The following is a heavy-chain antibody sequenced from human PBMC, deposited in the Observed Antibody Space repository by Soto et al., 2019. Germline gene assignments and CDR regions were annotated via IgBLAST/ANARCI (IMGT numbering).Heavy chain of an antibody. Sequence: GGSLRLSCAASGFTFSSYAMNWVRQAPGKGLEWVAVVSDSGRRTDCAESVKGRFTISRDSSKNTVYLEMNTLRAEDTAVYYCAKDRVAGAIADRFDSWGQGTLVTVSS. CDR3: AKDRVAGAIADRFDS. D-gene: IGHD1-26*01. J-gene: IGHJ5*01. CDR2: VSDSGRRT. CDR1: GFTFSSYA. V-gene: IGHV3-23*01.